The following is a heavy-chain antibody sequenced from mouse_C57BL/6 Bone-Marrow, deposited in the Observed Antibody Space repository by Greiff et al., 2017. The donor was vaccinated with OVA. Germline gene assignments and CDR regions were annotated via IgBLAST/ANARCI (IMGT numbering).Heavy chain of an antibody. J-gene: IGHJ2*01. V-gene: IGHV1-64*01. CDR1: GYTFTSYW. D-gene: IGHD1-1*01. Sequence: QVQLQQPGAELVKPGASVKLSCKASGYTFTSYWMHWVKQRPGQGLEWIGMIHPNSGSTNYNEKFKSKATLTVDKSSSTAYMQLSSLTSEDSAVYYCARIPGVVAVEYWGQGTTLTVSS. CDR3: ARIPGVVAVEY. CDR2: IHPNSGST.